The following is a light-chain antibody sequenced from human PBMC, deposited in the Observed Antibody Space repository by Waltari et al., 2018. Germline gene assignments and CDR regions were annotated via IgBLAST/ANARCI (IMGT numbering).Light chain of an antibody. CDR3: QQVNSLPYT. Sequence: DIQLTQSPSSVSASLGDRVSITCPASQGIGTWLAWYQQKPGKAPTLLIYAASTLHTEVPSRFSGSGSGTDFTLTITGLQPEDFATYFCQQVNSLPYTFGRGTKVEI. CDR2: AAS. V-gene: IGKV1-12*01. J-gene: IGKJ2*01. CDR1: QGIGTW.